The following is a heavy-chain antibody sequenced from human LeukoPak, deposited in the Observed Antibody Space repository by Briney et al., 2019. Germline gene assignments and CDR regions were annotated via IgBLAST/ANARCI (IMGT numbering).Heavy chain of an antibody. CDR3: ARRPYYYYGMDI. CDR2: IYYSGST. V-gene: IGHV4-59*01. CDR1: GGSISSYY. Sequence: SETLSLTCTVSGGSISSYYWSWIRQPPGKGLEWIGYIYYSGSTNYNPSLKSRVTISVDTSKNQFSLKLSSVTAADTAVYYCARRPYYYYGMDIWGQGTTVTVSS. J-gene: IGHJ6*02.